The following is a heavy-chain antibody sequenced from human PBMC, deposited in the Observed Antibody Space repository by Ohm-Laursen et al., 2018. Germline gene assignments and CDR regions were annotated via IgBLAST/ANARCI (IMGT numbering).Heavy chain of an antibody. V-gene: IGHV3-21*01. CDR1: GFTFSSYS. D-gene: IGHD2-15*01. J-gene: IGHJ4*02. Sequence: SLRLSCSASGFTFSSYSMNWVRQAPGKGLEWVSSISSSSSYIYYADSVKGRFTISRDNAKNSLYLQMNSLRAEDTAVYYCARNLLYCSGGSCYRYWGQGTLVTVSS. CDR3: ARNLLYCSGGSCYRY. CDR2: ISSSSSYI.